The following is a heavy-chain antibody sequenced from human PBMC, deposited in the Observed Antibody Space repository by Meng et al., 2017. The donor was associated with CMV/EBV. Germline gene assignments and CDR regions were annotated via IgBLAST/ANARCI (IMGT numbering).Heavy chain of an antibody. Sequence: GGSLRLSCAASGFTFSSYSMNWVRQAPGKGLEWVSSTSSSGSYIYYADSVKGRFTISRDNAKNSLYLQMNSLRAEDTAVYYCARDLYDFWSGYYTYEIIYWGQGTLVTVSS. D-gene: IGHD3-3*01. J-gene: IGHJ4*02. CDR1: GFTFSSYS. V-gene: IGHV3-21*01. CDR3: ARDLYDFWSGYYTYEIIY. CDR2: TSSSGSYI.